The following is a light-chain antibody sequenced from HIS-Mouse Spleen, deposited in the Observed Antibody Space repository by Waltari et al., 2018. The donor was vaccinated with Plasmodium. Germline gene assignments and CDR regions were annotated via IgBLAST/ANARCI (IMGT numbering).Light chain of an antibody. V-gene: IGKV3-15*01. J-gene: IGKJ3*01. CDR2: GAS. CDR1: QLFSRN. CDR3: QQYNNWSFT. Sequence: EIVLTQSPATLSVSPGESATLPCRASQLFSRNLAWSQQKPGQAPRLLIYGASTRATGIPARFSGSGSGTEFTLTISSLQSEDFAVYYCQQYNNWSFTFGPGTKVDIK.